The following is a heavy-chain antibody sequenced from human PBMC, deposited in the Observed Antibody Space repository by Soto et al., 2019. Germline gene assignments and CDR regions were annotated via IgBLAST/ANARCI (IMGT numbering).Heavy chain of an antibody. D-gene: IGHD3-9*01. CDR2: IKQDGSEK. J-gene: IGHJ4*02. V-gene: IGHV3-7*01. Sequence: PGGSLRLSCAAAEFTLGHYWMSWVRQAPGKGLEWVANIKQDGSEKNYVDSVKGRFIISRDNAEDTAVYYCTTDTMDILTGYLVVAYFDYWGQGTLVTVSS. CDR1: EFTLGHYW. CDR3: VAYFDY.